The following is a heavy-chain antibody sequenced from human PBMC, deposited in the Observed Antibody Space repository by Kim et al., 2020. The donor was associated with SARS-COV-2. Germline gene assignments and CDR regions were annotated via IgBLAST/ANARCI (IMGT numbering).Heavy chain of an antibody. D-gene: IGHD2-2*01. J-gene: IGHJ4*02. CDR3: AKDSCSSTSCYETFDY. Sequence: VKGRFTISRDNSKNTLYLQMNSLRAEDTAVYYCAKDSCSSTSCYETFDYWGQGTLVTVSS. V-gene: IGHV3-33*06.